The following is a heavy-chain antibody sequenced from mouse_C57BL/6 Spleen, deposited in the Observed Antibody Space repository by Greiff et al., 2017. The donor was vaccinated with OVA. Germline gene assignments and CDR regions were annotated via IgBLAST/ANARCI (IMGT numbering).Heavy chain of an antibody. Sequence: EVQLQQSGTVLARPGASVKMSCKTSGYTFTSYWMHWVKQRPGQGLEWIGAIYPGNSDTSYNQKFKGKAKLTAVTSASTAYMELSSLTNEDSAVYYCTREDHDGYYVGYAMDYWGQGTSVTVSS. CDR3: TREDHDGYYVGYAMDY. V-gene: IGHV1-5*01. CDR1: GYTFTSYW. CDR2: IYPGNSDT. D-gene: IGHD2-3*01. J-gene: IGHJ4*01.